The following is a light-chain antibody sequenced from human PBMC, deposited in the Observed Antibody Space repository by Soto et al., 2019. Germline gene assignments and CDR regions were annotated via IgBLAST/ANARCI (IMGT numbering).Light chain of an antibody. CDR2: KVS. V-gene: IGKV1-5*03. Sequence: DIQMTQSPSTLSASVGDRVTITCRASQSVSTWLAWYQQKPGRAPKLLIYKVSSLQNGVPSRFSGSGSGTEFTLTISGLQPEDFATYYCQQHHEYAAWTFGQGTKVDIK. CDR3: QQHHEYAAWT. CDR1: QSVSTW. J-gene: IGKJ1*01.